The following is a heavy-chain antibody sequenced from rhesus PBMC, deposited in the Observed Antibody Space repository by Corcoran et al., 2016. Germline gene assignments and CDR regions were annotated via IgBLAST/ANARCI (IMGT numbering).Heavy chain of an antibody. V-gene: IGHV4-93*02. CDR1: GGSISRRNW. CDR2: IYVSGRCT. CDR3: ARIASSWSNFDY. Sequence: VQLKESGPAVVKPSETLSLTCAVSGGSISRRNWWSWIRQSPGKGLEWIGGIYVSGRCTEYNPSLKIRVTISIETSKNQFSLKLSSVTAADTAVYYCARIASSWSNFDYLGQGVLLTVSS. D-gene: IGHD6-13*01. J-gene: IGHJ4*01.